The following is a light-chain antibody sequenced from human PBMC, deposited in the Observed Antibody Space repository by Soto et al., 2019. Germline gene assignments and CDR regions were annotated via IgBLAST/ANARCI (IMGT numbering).Light chain of an antibody. Sequence: DIQMTQSPSSLSASVGDRVTITCRASQSISSYLNWYQQKPGKAPKLLIYAASSLQSGVPSRFSGSGSGTDFTLTISSLQPEDFATYYCQQSYSTPRALTFGGGTKVDNK. CDR2: AAS. V-gene: IGKV1-39*01. CDR1: QSISSY. J-gene: IGKJ4*01. CDR3: QQSYSTPRALT.